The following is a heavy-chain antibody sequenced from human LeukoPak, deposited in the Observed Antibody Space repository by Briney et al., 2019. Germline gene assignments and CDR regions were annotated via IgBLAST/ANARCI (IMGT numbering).Heavy chain of an antibody. CDR2: ISYDGNSK. V-gene: IGHV3-30*09. J-gene: IGHJ5*02. CDR3: AREGLAVAATRWFDP. Sequence: HPGGSLRLSCAASGFTFSTYAMHWVRQAPGKGLEWVAVISYDGNSKEYADSVKGRFAISRDNSKNTVYLQMNSLRAEDTAVYHCAREGLAVAATRWFDPWGQGTLVTVSS. D-gene: IGHD6-19*01. CDR1: GFTFSTYA.